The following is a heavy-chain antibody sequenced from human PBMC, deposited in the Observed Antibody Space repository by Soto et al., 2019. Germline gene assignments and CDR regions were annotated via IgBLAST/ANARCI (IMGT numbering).Heavy chain of an antibody. CDR2: IYYSGST. J-gene: IGHJ4*02. Sequence: SEALSLTCTVSGGSISSYYWSWIRQPPGKGLEWIGYIYYSGSTNYNPSLKSRVTISVDTSKNQFSLKLSSVTAADTAVYYCARSGYSGYDFDYWGQGTLVTVSS. V-gene: IGHV4-59*01. CDR1: GGSISSYY. CDR3: ARSGYSGYDFDY. D-gene: IGHD5-12*01.